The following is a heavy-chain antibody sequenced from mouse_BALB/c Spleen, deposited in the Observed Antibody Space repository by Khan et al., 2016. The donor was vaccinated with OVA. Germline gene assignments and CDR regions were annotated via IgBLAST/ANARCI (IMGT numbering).Heavy chain of an antibody. CDR1: GYTFTTAG. V-gene: IGHV9-4*02. D-gene: IGHD2-14*01. CDR3: ARGGAAYYRNDGGAMEY. J-gene: IGHJ4*01. CDR2: INTHSGVP. Sequence: QIQLVQSGPELKKPGETVRISCKASGYTFTTAGIQWVQKMPGKGLKWIGWINTHSGVPKYAEDFKGRFAFSLEISVSTAYLQITNLTNEDTATYVGARGGAAYYRNDGGAMEYWGQGTSVTVSS.